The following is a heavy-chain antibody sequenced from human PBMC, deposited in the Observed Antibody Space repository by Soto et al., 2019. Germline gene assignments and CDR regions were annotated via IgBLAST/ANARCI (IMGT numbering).Heavy chain of an antibody. D-gene: IGHD3-10*01. Sequence: PETLSLTCTVSGGSISSYYWSWIRQPPGKGLEWIGYIYYSGSTNYNPSLKSRVTISVDTSKNQFSLKLSSVTAADTAVYYCARDYGSGSNWFDPWGQGTLVTVSS. V-gene: IGHV4-59*01. CDR1: GGSISSYY. CDR2: IYYSGST. J-gene: IGHJ5*02. CDR3: ARDYGSGSNWFDP.